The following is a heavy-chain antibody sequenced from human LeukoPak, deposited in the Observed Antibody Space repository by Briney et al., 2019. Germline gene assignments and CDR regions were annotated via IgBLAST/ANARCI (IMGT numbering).Heavy chain of an antibody. V-gene: IGHV3-30*02. Sequence: GGSLRLSCAASGFTFSSYGMHWVRQAPGKGLEWVAFIRYDGSNKYYADAVKGRFTIYRDKSKNTLYLQMNSLRAEDTAVYYCAKTAGIAAAADFDYWGQGTLVTVSS. CDR3: AKTAGIAAAADFDY. CDR2: IRYDGSNK. D-gene: IGHD6-13*01. CDR1: GFTFSSYG. J-gene: IGHJ4*02.